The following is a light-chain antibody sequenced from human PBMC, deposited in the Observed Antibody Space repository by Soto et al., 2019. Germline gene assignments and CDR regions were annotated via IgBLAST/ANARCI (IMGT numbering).Light chain of an antibody. J-gene: IGKJ1*01. CDR2: GAS. Sequence: EMVMTQSPATLSVSPGERATLSCRASQSVSGNLAWYQQKPGQAPRLLIYGASTRATGIPARFSGSGSGTEFTLTMSSLQSEDFAVYYCQQYNNWPQTFGQGTKVEIK. CDR3: QQYNNWPQT. CDR1: QSVSGN. V-gene: IGKV3-15*01.